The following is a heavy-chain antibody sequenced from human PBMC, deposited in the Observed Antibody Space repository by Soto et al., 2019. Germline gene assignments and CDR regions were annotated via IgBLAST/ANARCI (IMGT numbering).Heavy chain of an antibody. J-gene: IGHJ4*02. V-gene: IGHV3-30*18. CDR3: AKDDPPATAVAGLDY. D-gene: IGHD6-19*01. Sequence: GGSLRLSCAASGFTFSSYGMHWVRQAPGKGLEWVAVISYDGSNKYYADSVKGRFTISRDNSKNTLYLQMNSLRAEDTAVYYCAKDDPPATAVAGLDYWGQGTLVTVSS. CDR2: ISYDGSNK. CDR1: GFTFSSYG.